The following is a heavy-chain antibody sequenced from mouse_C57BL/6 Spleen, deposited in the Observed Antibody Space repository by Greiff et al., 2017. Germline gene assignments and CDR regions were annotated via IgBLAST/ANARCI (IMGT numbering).Heavy chain of an antibody. CDR3: AMSDSSGYVGY. J-gene: IGHJ2*01. Sequence: QVQLQQPGAELVKPGASVKVSCKASGYTFTSYWMHWVKQRPGQGLEWIGRIHPSDSYTNYNQKVKGKATLTIDKSSSTAYMQLSSLTSEDSAVYYSAMSDSSGYVGYWGQGTTLPVSS. CDR1: GYTFTSYW. CDR2: IHPSDSYT. D-gene: IGHD3-2*02. V-gene: IGHV1-74*01.